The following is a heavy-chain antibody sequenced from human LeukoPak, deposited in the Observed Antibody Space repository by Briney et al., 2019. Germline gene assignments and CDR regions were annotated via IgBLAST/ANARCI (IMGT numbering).Heavy chain of an antibody. D-gene: IGHD1-1*01. J-gene: IGHJ4*02. CDR1: GFTFSSYA. Sequence: GGSLRLSCAASGFTFSSYAMSWVRQAPGKGLEWVSAISGSGGSTYYADSVKGRFTISRDNSKNTLYLQMNSLRAEDTAVYYCAKDRLERRFRPNFDYWGQGTLVTVSS. V-gene: IGHV3-23*01. CDR2: ISGSGGST. CDR3: AKDRLERRFRPNFDY.